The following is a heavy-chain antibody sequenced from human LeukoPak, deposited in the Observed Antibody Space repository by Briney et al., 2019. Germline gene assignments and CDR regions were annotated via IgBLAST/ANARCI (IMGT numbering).Heavy chain of an antibody. Sequence: SETLSLTCAVSGGSISSGGYSWSWIRQPPGKGLEWIGYIYHSGSTYYNPSLKSRVTISVDTSKNQFSLKLSSVTAADTAVYYCARVSLMSYYYYGMDVWGQGTTVTVSS. CDR2: IYHSGST. V-gene: IGHV4-30-2*05. J-gene: IGHJ6*02. CDR1: GGSISSGGYS. CDR3: ARVSLMSYYYYGMDV. D-gene: IGHD3-10*02.